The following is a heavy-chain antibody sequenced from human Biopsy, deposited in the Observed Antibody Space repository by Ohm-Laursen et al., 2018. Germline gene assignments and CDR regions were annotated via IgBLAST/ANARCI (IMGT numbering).Heavy chain of an antibody. Sequence: SLRLSCAASGFTFSVYYMSWVRQAPGQGLEWLSYISRSGSIIDYADSVKGRFTISRDNAQNTLYLQMNSLRADDTAVYYCARDWGGDYGGNIDYYYFYGMDVWGQGTTVTVSS. CDR2: ISRSGSII. V-gene: IGHV3-11*01. D-gene: IGHD4-23*01. CDR3: ARDWGGDYGGNIDYYYFYGMDV. CDR1: GFTFSVYY. J-gene: IGHJ6*02.